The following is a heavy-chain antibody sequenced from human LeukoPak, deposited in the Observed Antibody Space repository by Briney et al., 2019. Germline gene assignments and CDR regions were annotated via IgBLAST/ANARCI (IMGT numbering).Heavy chain of an antibody. CDR1: GFTFSSYG. Sequence: GGSLRLSCAASGFTFSSYGMHWVRQAPGKWLEWVALIRYDGSNKYYADSVKGRFTISRDNSKNTLYLQMNSLRAEDTAVYYCVYAFRVFDYWGQGTLVTVSS. D-gene: IGHD2-8*01. V-gene: IGHV3-30*02. CDR3: VYAFRVFDY. CDR2: IRYDGSNK. J-gene: IGHJ4*02.